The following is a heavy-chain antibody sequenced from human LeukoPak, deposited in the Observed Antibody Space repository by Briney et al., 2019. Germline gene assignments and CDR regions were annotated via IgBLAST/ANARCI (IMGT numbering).Heavy chain of an antibody. J-gene: IGHJ4*02. CDR2: IYSGGST. D-gene: IGHD6-6*01. Sequence: GGSLRLSWAASGFTVSNNYMSWVRQAPGKGLEWVSVIYSGGSTYYADYVKGRFTISRDTSKNTLSLQMDSLRAEDTAVYYCASLSLGHYWGQGTLVSVSS. CDR1: GFTVSNNY. V-gene: IGHV3-53*01. CDR3: ASLSLGHY.